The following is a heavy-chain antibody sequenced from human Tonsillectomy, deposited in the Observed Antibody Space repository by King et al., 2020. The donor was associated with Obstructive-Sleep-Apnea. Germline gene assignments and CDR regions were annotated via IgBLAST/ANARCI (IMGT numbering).Heavy chain of an antibody. CDR2: IYHGDSDT. Sequence: QLVQSGAEVKKPGESLKISCKGSGYSFTSYWIGWVRQMPGKGLEWMGIIYHGDSDTRYSPSFQGQVTISADKSISTAYLQWSSLKASDTAMYYCARVFNEFWSGYQNWYFDLWGRGTLVTVSS. J-gene: IGHJ2*01. CDR3: ARVFNEFWSGYQNWYFDL. CDR1: GYSFTSYW. D-gene: IGHD3-3*01. V-gene: IGHV5-51*01.